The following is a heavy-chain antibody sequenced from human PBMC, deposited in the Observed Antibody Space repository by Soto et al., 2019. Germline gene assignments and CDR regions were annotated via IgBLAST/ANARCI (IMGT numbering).Heavy chain of an antibody. Sequence: SETLSLTCAVYGGSFSGYYWSLMRQPPGKGLEWIGEINHSGSTNYNPSLKSRVTISVDTSKNQFSLKLSSVTAADTAVYYCARDWGHFDYYYGMDVWGQGTKVTVS. CDR1: GGSFSGYY. CDR3: ARDWGHFDYYYGMDV. CDR2: INHSGST. J-gene: IGHJ6*02. D-gene: IGHD2-21*01. V-gene: IGHV4-34*01.